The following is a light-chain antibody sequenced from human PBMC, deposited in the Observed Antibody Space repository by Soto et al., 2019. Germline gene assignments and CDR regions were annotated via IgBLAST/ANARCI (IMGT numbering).Light chain of an antibody. Sequence: QSALTQPASVSASPGQSITISCTGTTSDVGGYNYVSWYQHHPGKVPKLMIYDVSNRPSGISNRFSGSKSGNTASLTISGLQAEDEADYYCNSYTSSSTLVFGTGTKLTVL. CDR2: DVS. CDR3: NSYTSSSTLV. V-gene: IGLV2-14*03. J-gene: IGLJ1*01. CDR1: TSDVGGYNY.